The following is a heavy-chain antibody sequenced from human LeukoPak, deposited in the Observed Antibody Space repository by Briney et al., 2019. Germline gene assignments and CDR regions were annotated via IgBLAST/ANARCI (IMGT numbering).Heavy chain of an antibody. CDR2: ISWDGGST. V-gene: IGHV3-43*01. CDR1: GFTFDDYT. CDR3: ARTYDSSGYYYYYYMDV. J-gene: IGHJ6*03. Sequence: GGSLRLSCAASGFTFDDYTMHWVRHAPGKGLEWVSLISWDGGSTYYADSVKGRFTISRDNSKNTVYLQLNSLRPADTAVYYCARTYDSSGYYYYYYMDVWGKGTTVTVSS. D-gene: IGHD3-22*01.